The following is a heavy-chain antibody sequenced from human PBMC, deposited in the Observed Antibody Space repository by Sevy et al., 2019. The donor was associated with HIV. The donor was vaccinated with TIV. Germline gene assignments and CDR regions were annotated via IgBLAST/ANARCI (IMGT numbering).Heavy chain of an antibody. CDR2: ISGSGDST. V-gene: IGHV3-23*01. Sequence: GGSLRLSCATSTFSFNTYAMSWVRRAPGKGLEWVSTISGSGDSTFYSDSVKGRFTISRDNSKNTLYLQMNSLRAEDTAVYYCAKPRGSFYFDYWGQGTLVTVSS. J-gene: IGHJ4*02. CDR1: TFSFNTYA. D-gene: IGHD3-16*01. CDR3: AKPRGSFYFDY.